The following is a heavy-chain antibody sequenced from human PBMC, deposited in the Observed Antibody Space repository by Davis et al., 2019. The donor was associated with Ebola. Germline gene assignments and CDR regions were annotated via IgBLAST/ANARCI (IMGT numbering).Heavy chain of an antibody. J-gene: IGHJ6*02. CDR2: IKQDGSEK. CDR1: GFTFSSYW. CDR3: TRPQDFYYGMDV. D-gene: IGHD3-3*01. Sequence: GESLKISCAASGFTFSSYWMSWVRQAPGKGLEWVANIKQDGSEKYYVDSVKGRFTISRDNAKNSLYLQMNSLRAEDTAVYYCTRPQDFYYGMDVWGQGTTVTVSS. V-gene: IGHV3-7*01.